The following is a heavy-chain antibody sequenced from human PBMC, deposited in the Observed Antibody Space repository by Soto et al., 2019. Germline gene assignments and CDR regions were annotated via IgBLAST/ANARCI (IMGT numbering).Heavy chain of an antibody. CDR3: ARYRDPRLVLFHFHY. D-gene: IGHD6-19*01. V-gene: IGHV3-11*01. CDR2: IRGDGSTI. J-gene: IGHJ1*01. CDR1: GFAFSDYY. Sequence: QVHLMESGGGLVKPGGSLRLSCAASGFAFSDYYMAWIRQSPGKGLEWLAYIRGDGSTIYYADSVAGRFTISRDNARNSLYLQMDGLRVEDTAIYYCARYRDPRLVLFHFHYWGQGTLVTVSS.